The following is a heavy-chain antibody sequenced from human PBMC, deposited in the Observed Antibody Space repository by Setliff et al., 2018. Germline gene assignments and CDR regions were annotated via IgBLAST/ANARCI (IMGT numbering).Heavy chain of an antibody. CDR3: ARRAFIETITRYCFDL. CDR1: GYNFPGYY. CDR2: ISPHTGNT. V-gene: IGHV1-2*02. J-gene: IGHJ4*02. D-gene: IGHD4-4*01. Sequence: ASVKVSCKASGYNFPGYYLHWVRQAPGQGLEWMGWISPHTGNTQYAQNFQGRVTMTRDTSITTAYMELSSLRSNDTAFYYCARRAFIETITRYCFDLWGQGTQVTVSS.